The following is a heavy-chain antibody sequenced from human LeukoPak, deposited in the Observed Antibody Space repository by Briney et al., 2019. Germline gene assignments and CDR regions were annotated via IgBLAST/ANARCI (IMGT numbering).Heavy chain of an antibody. CDR1: GYTFTDYD. CDR3: ARDPGHIVVVPTSYYYYYMDV. J-gene: IGHJ6*03. D-gene: IGHD2-2*01. V-gene: IGHV7-4-1*02. CDR2: INTNTGNP. Sequence: ASVKVSCKASGYTFTDYDINWVRQAPGQGLEWMGWINTNTGNPTYAQGFTGRFVFSLDTSVSTAYLQISSLKAEDTAVYYCARDPGHIVVVPTSYYYYYMDVWGKGTTVTVSS.